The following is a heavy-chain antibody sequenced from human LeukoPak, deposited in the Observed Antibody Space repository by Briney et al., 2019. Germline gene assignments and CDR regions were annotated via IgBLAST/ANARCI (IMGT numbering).Heavy chain of an antibody. Sequence: GGSLRLYCAASGIVFSRTAMNWARQSPGRGLEWLSAISGGGERTFYADSVKGRFTISRDNSKNMVYLQMNSLRADDTAIYYCGKDGGQYSSGPEFDPRGQGALVTVSS. CDR3: GKDGGQYSSGPEFDP. J-gene: IGHJ5*02. CDR2: ISGGGERT. D-gene: IGHD6-19*01. CDR1: GIVFSRTA. V-gene: IGHV3-23*01.